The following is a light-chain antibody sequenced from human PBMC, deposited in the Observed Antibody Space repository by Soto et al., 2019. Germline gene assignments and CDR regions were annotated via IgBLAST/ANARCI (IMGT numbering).Light chain of an antibody. CDR1: QNVNNN. V-gene: IGKV3D-15*01. Sequence: EIVMTQSPDTLSVSPGERATLSCRASQNVNNNLAWYLQRPGQSPRLLIYGASTSATDIPARFSGTGSGTEFTLTISSLQSEDLGVYHCQQYESWPLTFGGGTKVEVK. CDR3: QQYESWPLT. J-gene: IGKJ4*01. CDR2: GAS.